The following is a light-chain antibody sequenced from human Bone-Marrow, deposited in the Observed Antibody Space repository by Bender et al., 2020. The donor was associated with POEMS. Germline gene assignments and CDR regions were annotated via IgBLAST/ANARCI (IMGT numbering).Light chain of an antibody. CDR3: AAWDAGLRGGV. CDR1: NSNIGTNA. CDR2: SDN. V-gene: IGLV1-44*01. J-gene: IGLJ3*02. Sequence: QSVLTQPPSASGTPGQRVTISCSGSNSNIGTNAVNWYQQFPGTAPKLLIYSDNQRPSGVPDRFYAFKSGTSASLAISGLQSEDAADYYCAAWDAGLRGGVFGGGTKLTVL.